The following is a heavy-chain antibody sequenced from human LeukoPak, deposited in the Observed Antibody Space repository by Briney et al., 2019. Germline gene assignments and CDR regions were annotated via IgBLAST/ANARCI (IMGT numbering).Heavy chain of an antibody. Sequence: PSETLSLTCAVYGGSFSGYYWSWIRQPPGKGLEWIGEIDHSGSTNHNPSLKSRVTISVDTSKNQFSLKLSSVTAADTAVYYCARGFRRPHQSRDRTPQPYYMDVWGKGTTVTVSS. D-gene: IGHD1-14*01. CDR2: IDHSGST. CDR1: GGSFSGYY. V-gene: IGHV4-34*01. J-gene: IGHJ6*03. CDR3: ARGFRRPHQSRDRTPQPYYMDV.